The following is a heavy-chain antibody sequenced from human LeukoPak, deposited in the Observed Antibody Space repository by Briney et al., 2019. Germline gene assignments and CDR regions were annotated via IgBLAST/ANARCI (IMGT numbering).Heavy chain of an antibody. V-gene: IGHV3-74*01. CDR1: GLTFSSYW. CDR2: ISNDGRIT. J-gene: IGHJ4*02. CDR3: ASQLGAGC. Sequence: PGGSLRLSCAASGLTFSSYWMHWVRQAQGKGLVWVSRISNDGRITTYADSVKGRFTISRDNAESTLYLQMNSLRAEDTAVYYCASQLGAGCWGQGTLVTVSS. D-gene: IGHD3-3*01.